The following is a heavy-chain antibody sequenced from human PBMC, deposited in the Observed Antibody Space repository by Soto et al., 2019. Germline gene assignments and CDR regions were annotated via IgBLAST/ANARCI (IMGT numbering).Heavy chain of an antibody. CDR2: IYYNGNT. Sequence: SETLSLTCTVSGASISSDDYYWSWIRQPPGGGLEWIGYIYYNGNTYYNPALQSRVTISADASKSQFSLKLSSVTAADTAVYYCASPKPQMATLGYWSQGTLVTVSS. CDR3: ASPKPQMATLGY. J-gene: IGHJ4*02. V-gene: IGHV4-30-4*01. CDR1: GASISSDDYY.